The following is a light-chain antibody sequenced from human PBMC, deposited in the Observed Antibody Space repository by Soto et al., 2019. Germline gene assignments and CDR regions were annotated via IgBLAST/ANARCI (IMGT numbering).Light chain of an antibody. CDR3: ETWDSNSWV. Sequence: QSVLTQSSSASASLGSSVKLTCTLSSGHSSYIIAWHQQQPGKAPRYLMKLEGSGSYNKGSGVPDRFSGSSSGADRYLTIPNLQFEDEADYYCETWDSNSWVFGGGTQLTVL. J-gene: IGLJ3*02. CDR1: SGHSSYI. V-gene: IGLV4-60*02. CDR2: LEGSGSY.